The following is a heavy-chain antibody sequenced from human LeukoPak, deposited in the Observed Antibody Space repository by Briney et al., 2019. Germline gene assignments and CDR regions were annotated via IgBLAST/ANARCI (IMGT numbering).Heavy chain of an antibody. CDR1: GGSISSGSYY. CDR2: VYTSGST. J-gene: IGHJ6*02. CDR3: ATSYSSGWTYYYYGMDV. Sequence: SETLSLTCTVSGGSISSGSYYWSWIRQPAGKGLEWIGRVYTSGSTNYNPSLKSRVTISVDTSKNQFSLKLSSVTAADTAVYYCATSYSSGWTYYYYGMDVWGQGTTVTVFS. V-gene: IGHV4-61*02. D-gene: IGHD6-19*01.